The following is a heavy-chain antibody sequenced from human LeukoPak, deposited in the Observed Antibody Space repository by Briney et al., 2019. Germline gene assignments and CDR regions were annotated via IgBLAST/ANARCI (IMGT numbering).Heavy chain of an antibody. CDR3: AKHYYDSSGYSGFDY. Sequence: PGGSLRLSCAAPGFTFSTYGMSWVRQAPGKGLEWVSATGGSGGGTYYADSVKGRFTISRDNSKNTLYLQMNSLRADDTAVYYCAKHYYDSSGYSGFDYWGQGTLVTVSS. V-gene: IGHV3-23*01. CDR1: GFTFSTYG. CDR2: TGGSGGGT. D-gene: IGHD3-22*01. J-gene: IGHJ4*02.